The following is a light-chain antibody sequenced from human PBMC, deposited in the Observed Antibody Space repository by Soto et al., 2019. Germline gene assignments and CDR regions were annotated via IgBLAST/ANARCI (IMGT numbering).Light chain of an antibody. Sequence: DIQMTQSPSTLSASVGDRVTITCRASQTINTYLAGYQQKPGKAPKLLIFATSNLESGVPSRFSGSGSGTEFSLTISSLQPDDFATYYCQQYKSFSLTFGGGTRLEVK. CDR1: QTINTY. CDR3: QQYKSFSLT. CDR2: ATS. V-gene: IGKV1-5*03. J-gene: IGKJ4*01.